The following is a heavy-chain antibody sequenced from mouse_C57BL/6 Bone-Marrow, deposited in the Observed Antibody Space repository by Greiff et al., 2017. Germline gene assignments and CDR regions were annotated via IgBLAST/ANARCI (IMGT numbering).Heavy chain of an antibody. V-gene: IGHV14-4*01. CDR2: IDPENGDT. J-gene: IGHJ3*01. CDR1: GFNIKDDY. CDR3: TTGLLLFAY. Sequence: EVQLQQSGAELVRPGASVKLSCTASGFNIKDDYMHWVKQRPEQGLEWIGWIDPENGDTVYASKFQGKATITADTSSNTAYLQLSSLTSEDTAVYYCTTGLLLFAYWGQGTLVTVSA. D-gene: IGHD2-3*01.